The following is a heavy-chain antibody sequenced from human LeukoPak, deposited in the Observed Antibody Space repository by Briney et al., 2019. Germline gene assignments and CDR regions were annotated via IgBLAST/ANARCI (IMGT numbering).Heavy chain of an antibody. D-gene: IGHD5-24*01. CDR2: ISGSGGST. Sequence: PGGSLRLACAASGLTFSSCAMSWVRQAPGKGLEWVSAISGSGGSTYYADSVKGRFTISRDNSKNTLYLQMNSLRAEDTAVYYCAKEGMATPYYYYGMDVWGQGTTVTVSS. CDR3: AKEGMATPYYYYGMDV. CDR1: GLTFSSCA. V-gene: IGHV3-23*01. J-gene: IGHJ6*02.